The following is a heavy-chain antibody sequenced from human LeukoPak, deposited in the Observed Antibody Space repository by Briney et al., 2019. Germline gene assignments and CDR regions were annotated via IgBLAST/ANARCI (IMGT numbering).Heavy chain of an antibody. V-gene: IGHV1-18*01. J-gene: IGHJ4*02. CDR1: GYAFTNYA. CDR3: ARGYCSSATCRHFDY. D-gene: IGHD2-2*01. Sequence: ASVKGSCKASGYAFTNYAISWVRQAPGQGLEWMGWISVYNGNTNYAQKLQGRVTMTADTSTTTAYMELRSLRSDDTAVYYCARGYCSSATCRHFDYWGQGALVTVSS. CDR2: ISVYNGNT.